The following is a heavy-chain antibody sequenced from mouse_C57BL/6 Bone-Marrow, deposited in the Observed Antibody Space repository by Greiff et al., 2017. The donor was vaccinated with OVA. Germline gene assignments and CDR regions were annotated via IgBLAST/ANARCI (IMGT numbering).Heavy chain of an antibody. CDR2: IFPGSGST. CDR1: GYTFTDYY. Sequence: QVQLKQSGPELVKPGASVKISCTASGYTFTDYYINWVKQRPGQGLEWIGWIFPGSGSTYYNEKFKGKATLTVDKSSSTAYMLLSSLTSEDSAVYCCASPFITTVSSYGDYAMDYWGQGTSVTVSS. V-gene: IGHV1-75*01. CDR3: ASPFITTVSSYGDYAMDY. J-gene: IGHJ4*01. D-gene: IGHD1-1*01.